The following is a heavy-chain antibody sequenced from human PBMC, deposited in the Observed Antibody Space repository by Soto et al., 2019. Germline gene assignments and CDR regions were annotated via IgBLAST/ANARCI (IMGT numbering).Heavy chain of an antibody. CDR2: ISYSGST. CDR3: ARDPKSGGGPYYGMDV. V-gene: IGHV4-59*01. D-gene: IGHD2-15*01. Sequence: PETLSLTCNVSGNSIASYDWTWIRQPPGKALEWIGHISYSGSTNYNPSLRSRVTISVDTSKNEFSLKLRSVTAADTAMYYCARDPKSGGGPYYGMDVWGQGTTVT. CDR1: GNSIASYD. J-gene: IGHJ6*02.